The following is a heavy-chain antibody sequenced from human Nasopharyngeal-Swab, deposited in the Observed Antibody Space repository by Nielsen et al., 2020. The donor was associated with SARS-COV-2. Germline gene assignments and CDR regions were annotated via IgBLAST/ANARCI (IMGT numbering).Heavy chain of an antibody. V-gene: IGHV4-39*07. CDR3: ARETNPMKEYGMDV. CDR2: IYYSGST. J-gene: IGHJ6*02. D-gene: IGHD1-1*01. Sequence: WIRQPPGKGLEWIGSIYYSGSTYYNPSLKSRVTISVDTSKNQFSLKLSSVTAADTAVYYCARETNPMKEYGMDVWGQGTTVTVSS.